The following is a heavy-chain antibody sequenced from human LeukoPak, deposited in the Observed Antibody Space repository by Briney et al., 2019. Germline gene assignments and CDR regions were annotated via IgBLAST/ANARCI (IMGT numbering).Heavy chain of an antibody. J-gene: IGHJ4*02. Sequence: HPGGSLRLSCAASGFPFSSYAMSWVRQAPGKGLEWVSTISNSDDSTYYADSVKGRFTISRDNSENTLFLRMNSLRAEDTAVYYCAKATGYLLWGQGTLVIVSS. CDR2: ISNSDDST. D-gene: IGHD1-14*01. CDR1: GFPFSSYA. CDR3: AKATGYLL. V-gene: IGHV3-23*01.